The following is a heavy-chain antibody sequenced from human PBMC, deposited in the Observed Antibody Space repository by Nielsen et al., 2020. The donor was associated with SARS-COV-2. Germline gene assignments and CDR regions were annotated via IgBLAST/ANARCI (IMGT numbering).Heavy chain of an antibody. D-gene: IGHD5-12*01. CDR2: IYYSGST. CDR3: ARLAPYYYYMDV. V-gene: IGHV4-59*01. J-gene: IGHJ6*03. CDR1: GGSISSYY. Sequence: SETLSLTCTVSGGSISSYYWSWIRQPPGRGLEWIGYIYYSGSTNYNPSLKSRVTISVDTSKNQFSLKLRSVTAADTAVYYCARLAPYYYYMDVWGKGTTVTVSS.